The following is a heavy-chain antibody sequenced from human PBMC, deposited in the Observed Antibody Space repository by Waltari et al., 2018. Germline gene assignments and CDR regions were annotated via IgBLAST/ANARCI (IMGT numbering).Heavy chain of an antibody. Sequence: EVQLVESGGGLVQPGRSLRLSCAASGFTFDDYAMHWVRQAPGKGLEWVSGISWNSGSIGYADSVKGRFTISRDNAKNSLYLQMNSLRAEDMALYYCAKDGGYGGNSDAFDIWGQGTMVTVSS. D-gene: IGHD2-15*01. V-gene: IGHV3-9*03. CDR3: AKDGGYGGNSDAFDI. J-gene: IGHJ3*02. CDR1: GFTFDDYA. CDR2: ISWNSGSI.